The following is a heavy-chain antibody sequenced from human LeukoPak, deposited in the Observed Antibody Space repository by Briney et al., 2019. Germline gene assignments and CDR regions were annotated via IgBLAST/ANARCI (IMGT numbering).Heavy chain of an antibody. D-gene: IGHD3-22*01. J-gene: IGHJ4*02. CDR2: ISVYNGNT. V-gene: IGHV1-18*01. Sequence: ASVKVSCKASDYTFTSYGISWVRQAPGQGLEWMGWISVYNGNTNYAQKLQGRVTMTTDTSTSTAYMELSSLRSEDTAVYYCARRSDDYDSSAYYHWGQGTLVTVSS. CDR3: ARRSDDYDSSAYYH. CDR1: DYTFTSYG.